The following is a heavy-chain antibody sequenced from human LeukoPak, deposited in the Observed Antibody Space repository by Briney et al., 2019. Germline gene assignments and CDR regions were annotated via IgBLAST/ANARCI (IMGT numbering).Heavy chain of an antibody. V-gene: IGHV1-24*01. D-gene: IGHD3-16*02. Sequence: ASVKVSCKVSGYTLTELSMHWVRQAPGKGLEWMGGFDTEDGETIYAQKFQGRVTMTEDTSTDTAYMELSSLRSEDTAVYYCATRLYVPDYYYYMDVWGKGTTVTVSS. CDR3: ATRLYVPDYYYYMDV. J-gene: IGHJ6*03. CDR1: GYTLTELS. CDR2: FDTEDGET.